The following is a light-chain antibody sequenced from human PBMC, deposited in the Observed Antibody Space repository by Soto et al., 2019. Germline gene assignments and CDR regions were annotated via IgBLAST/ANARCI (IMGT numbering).Light chain of an antibody. CDR1: SSDVGGYNY. V-gene: IGLV2-14*01. CDR2: DVS. J-gene: IGLJ2*01. Sequence: QSVLTQPDSVSGSPGQSITISCTGTSSDVGGYNYVSWYQQHPGKAPKLMIYDVSNRPSGVSNRFSGSKSGNTASLTISGLQAEDEADYYCSSYTRSSTPVFGGGTQLTVL. CDR3: SSYTRSSTPV.